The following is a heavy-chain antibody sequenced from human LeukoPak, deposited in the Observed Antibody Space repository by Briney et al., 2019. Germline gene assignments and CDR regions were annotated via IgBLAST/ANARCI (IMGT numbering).Heavy chain of an antibody. J-gene: IGHJ6*03. Sequence: SVKVSCKASGGTFSSYAISWVRQAPGQGLEWMGGIIPIFGTANYAQKFQGRVTITADKSTSTAYMELSSLRSEDTAVYYCARVGYYGSGSSFASYMAVWGKGTTVTVSS. CDR3: ARVGYYGSGSSFASYMAV. V-gene: IGHV1-69*06. CDR2: IIPIFGTA. D-gene: IGHD3-10*01. CDR1: GGTFSSYA.